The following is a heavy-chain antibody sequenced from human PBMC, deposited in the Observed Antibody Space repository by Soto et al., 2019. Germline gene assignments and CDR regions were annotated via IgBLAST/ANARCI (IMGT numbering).Heavy chain of an antibody. V-gene: IGHV3-74*01. D-gene: IGHD3-16*01. CDR1: GFTFSRYW. Sequence: EVQLVESGGGLVLPGGSLRLSCAASGFTFSRYWMHWVRQAPGKGLVWVSRISCYGSDTHYADSVKGRFTISRDNAKNTLYLQMNSLRADDTAVYYCASNYAYAEGYYWYGIDVWGQGTTVTVSS. J-gene: IGHJ6*02. CDR2: ISCYGSDT. CDR3: ASNYAYAEGYYWYGIDV.